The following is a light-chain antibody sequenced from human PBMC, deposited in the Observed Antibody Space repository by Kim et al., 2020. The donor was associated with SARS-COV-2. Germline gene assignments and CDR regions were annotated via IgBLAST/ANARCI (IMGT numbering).Light chain of an antibody. CDR2: DAS. V-gene: IGKV1-33*01. CDR1: QDISNY. J-gene: IGKJ2*01. CDR3: QQYENLPPYT. Sequence: DIQMTQSPSSLSASVGDRVTITCQASQDISNYLNWYQQKPGKAPKLLIYDASNLETGVPSRFSGSGSGTDFTFTIRSLQPEDIATYYCQQYENLPPYTFGQGTKVDIK.